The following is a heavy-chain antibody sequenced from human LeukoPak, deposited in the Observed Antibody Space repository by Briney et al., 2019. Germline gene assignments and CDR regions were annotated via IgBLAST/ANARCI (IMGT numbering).Heavy chain of an antibody. CDR3: ARAIQFGGYLDF. V-gene: IGHV3-53*01. CDR2: IYGGGTT. J-gene: IGHJ4*02. CDR1: GFTVSSNY. D-gene: IGHD2-15*01. Sequence: GGSLRLSCAASGFTVSSNYMSWVRQAPGKGLEWVSVIYGGGTTYYADSVKGRFTISRDNSKNTLYLQMNSLRAEDTAVYYCARAIQFGGYLDFWGQGTRVTVSS.